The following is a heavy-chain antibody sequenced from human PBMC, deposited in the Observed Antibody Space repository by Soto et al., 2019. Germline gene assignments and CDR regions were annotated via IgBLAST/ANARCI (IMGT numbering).Heavy chain of an antibody. CDR1: GYTFTDYF. CDR3: ARLMHYSHSGGSSHSGFDM. D-gene: IGHD2-21*01. J-gene: IGHJ3*02. CDR2: INPYSGGA. V-gene: IGHV1-2*02. Sequence: QVQLVQSGAEVKKPGASVKVSCEASGYTFTDYFIHWVRQAPGRGLEWIGWINPYSGGADLSQKFQGRVTMTRDTSISTAYMEVSSLRSDDTAVFYCARLMHYSHSGGSSHSGFDMWGQGTLVTVSS.